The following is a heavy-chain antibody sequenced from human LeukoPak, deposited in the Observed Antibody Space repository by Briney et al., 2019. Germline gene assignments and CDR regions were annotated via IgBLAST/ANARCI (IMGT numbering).Heavy chain of an antibody. V-gene: IGHV4-34*01. Sequence: SETLSLTCAVYGGSFSGYYWSWIRQPPGKGLEWIGEINHSGSTNYNPSLKSRVTISVDTSKSQFSLKLSSVTAADTAVYYCARVVTIVVVPAAMDVWGQGTTVTVSS. CDR2: INHSGST. CDR3: ARVVTIVVVPAAMDV. J-gene: IGHJ6*02. D-gene: IGHD2-2*01. CDR1: GGSFSGYY.